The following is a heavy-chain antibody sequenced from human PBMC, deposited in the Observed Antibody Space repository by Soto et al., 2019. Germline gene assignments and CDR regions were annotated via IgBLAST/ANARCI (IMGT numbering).Heavy chain of an antibody. CDR3: PRGYYYESSFYY. Sequence: QVQLVQSGAEVKKPGSSVKVSCKASGGTFSSYAISWVRQAPGQGLEWMGRIIPIFGTATSAQKFQGRVTITADETTSAAYIEVSSLRSEDTGVFYCPRGYYYESSFYYWGQGTLGTVSS. CDR1: GGTFSSYA. J-gene: IGHJ4*02. CDR2: IIPIFGTA. V-gene: IGHV1-69*01. D-gene: IGHD3-22*01.